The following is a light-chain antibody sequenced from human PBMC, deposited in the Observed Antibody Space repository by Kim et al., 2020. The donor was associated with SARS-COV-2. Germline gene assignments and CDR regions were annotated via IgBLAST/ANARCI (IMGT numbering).Light chain of an antibody. V-gene: IGLV3-1*01. CDR2: EDS. Sequence: VSPGQTASITCSGDKLGDKDVCWYQQKPAQSPVRVIYEDSRRPSGIPERFLGSNSGNTATLTISGTQAMDEADYYCQAWDSSTGVFGGGTQLTVL. CDR3: QAWDSSTGV. CDR1: KLGDKD. J-gene: IGLJ3*02.